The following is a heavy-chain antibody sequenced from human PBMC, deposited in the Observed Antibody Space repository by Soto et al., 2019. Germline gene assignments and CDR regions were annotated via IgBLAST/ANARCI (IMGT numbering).Heavy chain of an antibody. CDR3: ARDRGSGRGYYYYGMDV. J-gene: IGHJ6*02. CDR1: GGSISSYY. CDR2: IYYSGST. Sequence: SETLSLTCTVSGGSISSYYWSWIRQPPGKGLEWIGYIYYSGSTNYNPSLKSRVTISVDTSKNQFSLKLSSVTAADTAVYYCARDRGSGRGYYYYGMDVWGQGTTVTVS. D-gene: IGHD3-16*01. V-gene: IGHV4-59*01.